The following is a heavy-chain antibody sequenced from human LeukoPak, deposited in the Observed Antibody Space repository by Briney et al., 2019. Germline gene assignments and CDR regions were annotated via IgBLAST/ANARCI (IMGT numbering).Heavy chain of an antibody. CDR1: GDNVSNTSAA. J-gene: IGHJ4*02. V-gene: IGHV6-1*01. Sequence: SQTLSLTCANSGDNVSNTSAAWNWIRQSPSRGLEWLGRTYYRSKWYNDHAVSVKSRITINADTSKNHFSLQLNSVTPDDTAVYYCARSTYGFRGQWGQGTLVTVSS. CDR2: TYYRSKWYN. D-gene: IGHD3-10*01. CDR3: ARSTYGFRGQ.